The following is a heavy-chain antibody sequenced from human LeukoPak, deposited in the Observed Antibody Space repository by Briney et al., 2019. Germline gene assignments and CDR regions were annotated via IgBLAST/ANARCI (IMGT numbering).Heavy chain of an antibody. Sequence: ASVKVSCKASGYTFTGYYIHWVRQAPGQGLEWMGWINPNSGVTNYAQKFQGRVTVTRDTSISTAYMELRRLRSDDRAAYYCARGPPTRVVVVTTGDFDYWGQGTLVTVSS. V-gene: IGHV1-2*02. D-gene: IGHD3-22*01. CDR1: GYTFTGYY. J-gene: IGHJ4*02. CDR2: INPNSGVT. CDR3: ARGPPTRVVVVTTGDFDY.